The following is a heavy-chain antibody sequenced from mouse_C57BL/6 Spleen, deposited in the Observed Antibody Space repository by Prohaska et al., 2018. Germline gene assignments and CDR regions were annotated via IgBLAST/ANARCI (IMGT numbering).Heavy chain of an antibody. Sequence: QVQLQQPGTELVKPGASVKLSCKASGYTFTSYWMHWVKQRPGQGLEWIGNINPSNGGTNYNEKCKSKATLTVDKSPSTAYMQVSSLTSEDFAVYYCARQDGWYFEVWGTGTTVTVSS. V-gene: IGHV1-53*01. J-gene: IGHJ1*03. D-gene: IGHD2-3*01. CDR1: GYTFTSYW. CDR2: INPSNGGT. CDR3: ARQDGWYFEV.